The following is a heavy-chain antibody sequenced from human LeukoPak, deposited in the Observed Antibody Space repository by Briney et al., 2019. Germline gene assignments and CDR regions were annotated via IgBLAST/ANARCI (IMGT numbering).Heavy chain of an antibody. Sequence: GASVKVSCKASGYTFTGYYMHWVRQAPGQGLEWMGWINPNSGGTNYAQKFQGRVTMTRDTSISTAYMELSRLRSDDTAVYYCARGSGLVIYNWFDPWGQGTLVTVSS. CDR3: ARGSGLVIYNWFDP. V-gene: IGHV1-2*02. CDR2: INPNSGGT. D-gene: IGHD3-3*01. CDR1: GYTFTGYY. J-gene: IGHJ5*02.